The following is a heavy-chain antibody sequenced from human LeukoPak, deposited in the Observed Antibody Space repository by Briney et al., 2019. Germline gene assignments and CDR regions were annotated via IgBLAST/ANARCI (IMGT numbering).Heavy chain of an antibody. V-gene: IGHV3-74*01. CDR2: INSDGSST. CDR1: GFTFSNYW. CDR3: AASGVPASSGRIGY. Sequence: VGSLRLSCAASGFTFSNYWMFWVRQVPGKGLVWVSRINSDGSSTNYADFVKGRFTISRDNAKNTLYLQMNSLRADDTAVYYCAASGVPASSGRIGYWGQGTLVTVSS. J-gene: IGHJ4*02. D-gene: IGHD3-10*01.